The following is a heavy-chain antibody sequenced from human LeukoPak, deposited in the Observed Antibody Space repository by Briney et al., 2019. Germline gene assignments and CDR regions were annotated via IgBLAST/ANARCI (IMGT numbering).Heavy chain of an antibody. Sequence: SETLSLTCTVSGASISSYYWSWIRQPPGKGLEWIGYIYYSGSTNYNPALKSRVTISEDTSKNQISLKLSSVTAADTAVYYCARVRGYYDSSGYNYWGQGTLVTVSS. CDR2: IYYSGST. CDR1: GASISSYY. D-gene: IGHD3-22*01. V-gene: IGHV4-59*01. J-gene: IGHJ4*02. CDR3: ARVRGYYDSSGYNY.